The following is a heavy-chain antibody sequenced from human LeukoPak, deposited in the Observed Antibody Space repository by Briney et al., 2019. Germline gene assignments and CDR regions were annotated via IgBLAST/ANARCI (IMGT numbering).Heavy chain of an antibody. CDR2: IYGGGST. Sequence: GGSLRLSCAASGFTVSSNYMSWVRQAPGKGLEWVSVIYGGGSTYYAASVKGRFTISRDNAKNSLYLQMNSLRAKDTAVYYCAKDQGNIVMVVAASYWGQGTLVTVSS. CDR1: GFTVSSNY. CDR3: AKDQGNIVMVVAASY. V-gene: IGHV3-53*01. D-gene: IGHD2-15*01. J-gene: IGHJ4*02.